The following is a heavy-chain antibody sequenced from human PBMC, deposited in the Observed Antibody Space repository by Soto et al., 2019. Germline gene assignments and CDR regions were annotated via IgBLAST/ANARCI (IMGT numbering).Heavy chain of an antibody. V-gene: IGHV3-74*01. Sequence: EVQLVESGGGLVQPGGSLRLSCAASGFTFSNYWMHWVRQAPGKGLVWVSRINNDGSSTTYADSVKGRFTISRDNAKHTLYPNMNNQRAEDTAMYYCANGGRIHIAVWGKGTTVTVSS. CDR3: ANGGRIHIAV. J-gene: IGHJ6*03. CDR1: GFTFSNYW. CDR2: INNDGSST. D-gene: IGHD2-15*01.